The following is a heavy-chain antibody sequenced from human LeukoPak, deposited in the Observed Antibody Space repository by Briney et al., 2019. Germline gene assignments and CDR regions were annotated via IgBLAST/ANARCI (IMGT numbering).Heavy chain of an antibody. CDR1: GGYISDYY. V-gene: IGHV4-4*07. CDR3: ARESVAAGTRWFDY. J-gene: IGHJ4*02. Sequence: SETLSLTCTVLGGYISDYYWTWIRQSAGKGLEWIGRVQITENNNYNPSLRSRVTLSLDTSKNQFSLRLTSVTAADTAIYYCARESVAAGTRWFDYWGQGALVTVSS. CDR2: VQITENN. D-gene: IGHD1-1*01.